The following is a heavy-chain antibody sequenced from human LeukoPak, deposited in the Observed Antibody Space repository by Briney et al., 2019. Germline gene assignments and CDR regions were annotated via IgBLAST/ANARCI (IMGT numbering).Heavy chain of an antibody. V-gene: IGHV4-59*01. D-gene: IGHD6-13*01. J-gene: IGHJ4*02. CDR3: AREYGYSSRWLVGVYFDY. CDR1: GGSISSYY. CDR2: IYYSGST. Sequence: SETLSLTCTVSGGSISSYYWSWIRQHPGKGLEWIGYIYYSGSTNYNPSLKSRVTISVDTSKNQFSLKLSSVTAADTAVYYCAREYGYSSRWLVGVYFDYWGQGTLVTVSS.